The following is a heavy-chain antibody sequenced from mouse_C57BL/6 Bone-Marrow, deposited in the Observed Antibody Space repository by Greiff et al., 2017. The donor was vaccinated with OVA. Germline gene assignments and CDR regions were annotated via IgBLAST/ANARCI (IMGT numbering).Heavy chain of an antibody. V-gene: IGHV1-81*01. CDR3: AEGSLLCPAMDY. D-gene: IGHD2-1*01. CDR2: IYPRSGNT. CDR1: GYTFTSYG. J-gene: IGHJ4*01. Sequence: VQLQESGAELARPGASVKLSCKASGYTFTSYGISWVKQRTGQGLEWIGEIYPRSGNTYYNEKFKGKATLTADKSSSTAYMELRSLTSEDSAVYFCAEGSLLCPAMDYWGQGTSVTFSS.